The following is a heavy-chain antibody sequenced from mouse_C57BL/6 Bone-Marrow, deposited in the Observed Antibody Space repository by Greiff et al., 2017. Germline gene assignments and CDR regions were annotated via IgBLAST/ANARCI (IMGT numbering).Heavy chain of an antibody. CDR3: ARPYPNRAWFAY. D-gene: IGHD4-1*01. J-gene: IGHJ3*01. V-gene: IGHV1-81*01. CDR1: GYTFTSYG. Sequence: VQLQQSGAELARPGASVKLSCKASGYTFTSYGISWVKQRTGQGLEWIGEIYPRSGNTYYNEKFKGKATLTADKSSSTAYMELRSLTSEDSAVYFCARPYPNRAWFAYWGQGTLVTVSA. CDR2: IYPRSGNT.